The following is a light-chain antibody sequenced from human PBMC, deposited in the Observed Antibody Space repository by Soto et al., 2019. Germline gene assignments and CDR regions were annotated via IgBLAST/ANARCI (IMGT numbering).Light chain of an antibody. V-gene: IGKV3-20*01. CDR1: QSVSSSY. Sequence: EIVLTQSPGTLSLSPGERATLSCRASQSVSSSYLAWYQQKPGQAPRLLIYGASSRATGIPDRFSGSGCGTDFTLTISRKETEDFAVYYCQQHVSPPQPFGQVTKGDSK. CDR2: GAS. CDR3: QQHVSPPQP. J-gene: IGKJ1*01.